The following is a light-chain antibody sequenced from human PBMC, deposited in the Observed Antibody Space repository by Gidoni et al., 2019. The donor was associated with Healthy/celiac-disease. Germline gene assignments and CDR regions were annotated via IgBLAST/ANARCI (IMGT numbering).Light chain of an antibody. CDR1: QSVSSSY. CDR2: GAS. CDR3: QQYGSSPSLT. Sequence: EIVLTKSPGTLSLSPGERATLSCRARQSVSSSYLAGYQQKPGQAPRLLIYGASSRATGIPDRFSGSGSGTDFTLTIRRLEPEDFALYYCQQYGSSPSLTFGGGTKVEIK. J-gene: IGKJ4*01. V-gene: IGKV3-20*01.